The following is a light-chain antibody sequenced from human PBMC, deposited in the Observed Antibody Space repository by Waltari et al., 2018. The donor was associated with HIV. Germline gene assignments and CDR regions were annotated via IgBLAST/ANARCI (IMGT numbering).Light chain of an antibody. Sequence: SALTQPASVSGSPGQSITISCTGTSSDVGGYNYVSWYQQHSGKAPKLMIYAVSKRPSGVSNRFSGSKSGNTASLTISGLQAEDEADYYCSSYTNNRTWVFGGGTKLTVL. CDR2: AVS. CDR1: SSDVGGYNY. V-gene: IGLV2-14*03. CDR3: SSYTNNRTWV. J-gene: IGLJ3*02.